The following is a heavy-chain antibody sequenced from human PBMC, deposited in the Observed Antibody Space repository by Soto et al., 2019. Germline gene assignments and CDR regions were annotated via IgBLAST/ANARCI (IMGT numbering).Heavy chain of an antibody. V-gene: IGHV4-39*01. CDR2: IYFSGST. CDR1: GVSISSSSYY. CDR3: ARHGSY. J-gene: IGHJ4*02. Sequence: TLSLTCTVSGVSISSSSYYWGWIRQTPGKGLEWIGTIYFSGSTYYNPSLKSRVTISVDRSKNQFSLNLTSVTAADTAVYYCARHGSYWGPGTLVTVSS.